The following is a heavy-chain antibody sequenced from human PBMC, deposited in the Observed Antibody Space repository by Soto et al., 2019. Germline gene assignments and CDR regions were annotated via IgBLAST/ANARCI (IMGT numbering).Heavy chain of an antibody. CDR1: GFTFSSYS. J-gene: IGHJ5*02. CDR2: ISSSRSYI. Sequence: GGSLRLSCAASGFTFSSYSMNWVRQAPGKGLEWVSSISSSRSYIYYADSVKGRFTISRDNAKNSLYRQMNSLRAEETAVYYCARGLSCSGGSCYPRENWFDPWGQGTLVTVSS. CDR3: ARGLSCSGGSCYPRENWFDP. V-gene: IGHV3-21*01. D-gene: IGHD2-15*01.